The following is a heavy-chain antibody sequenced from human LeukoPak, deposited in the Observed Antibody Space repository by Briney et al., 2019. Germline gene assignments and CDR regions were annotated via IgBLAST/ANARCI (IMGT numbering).Heavy chain of an antibody. J-gene: IGHJ4*02. V-gene: IGHV3-33*01. CDR3: AGDRATSYFDY. D-gene: IGHD1-26*01. Sequence: GTSLRLFCAASGFTFRSHGMHWVRQAPGKGLEWVAFIWYDGSNKYYTDSVKGRFTISRDNSKNTLYLQMNSLRAEDTAVYYCAGDRATSYFDYWGQGALVTISS. CDR1: GFTFRSHG. CDR2: IWYDGSNK.